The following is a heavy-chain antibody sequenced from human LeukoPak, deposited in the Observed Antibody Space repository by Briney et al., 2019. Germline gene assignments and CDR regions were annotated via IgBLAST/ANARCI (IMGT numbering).Heavy chain of an antibody. Sequence: GGSLRLSGAASGFTFSSYSMNWVGEAPGEGLEGVSSISSSGDYTYYADSVKGRFTISRDNAKKSLHLQLNSLTVEDTAVYLCARASDGYHSDYWGQGTLVTVSS. CDR1: GFTFSSYS. CDR2: ISSSGDYT. V-gene: IGHV3-21*01. J-gene: IGHJ4*02. D-gene: IGHD5-24*01. CDR3: ARASDGYHSDY.